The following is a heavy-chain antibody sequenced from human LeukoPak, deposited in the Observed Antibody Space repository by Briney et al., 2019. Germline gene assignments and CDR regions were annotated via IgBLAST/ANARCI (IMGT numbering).Heavy chain of an antibody. CDR2: IYYSGSP. J-gene: IGHJ4*02. Sequence: PSETLSLTCTVSGGSISSYYWSWIRQPPGEGLEWIGYIYYSGSPNYNPSLKSRVTISVDTSKNQFSLKLSSVTAADTAVYYCARQADFWSNYYDYWGQGTLVTVSS. CDR1: GGSISSYY. CDR3: ARQADFWSNYYDY. V-gene: IGHV4-59*08. D-gene: IGHD3-3*01.